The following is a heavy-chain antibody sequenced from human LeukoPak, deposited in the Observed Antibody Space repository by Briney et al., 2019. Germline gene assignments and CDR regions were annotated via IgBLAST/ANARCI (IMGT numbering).Heavy chain of an antibody. CDR3: ARTGSWTKNYNWFDP. CDR1: GYTFTGYY. J-gene: IGHJ5*02. CDR2: INPNSGGT. Sequence: ASVKVSCKASGYTFTGYYMHWVRQAPGQGLEWMGWINPNSGGTNYAQKFQGRVTMTRDTSISTAYMELSRLRSDDTAVYYCARTGSWTKNYNWFDPWGQGTLVTVSS. D-gene: IGHD6-13*01. V-gene: IGHV1-2*02.